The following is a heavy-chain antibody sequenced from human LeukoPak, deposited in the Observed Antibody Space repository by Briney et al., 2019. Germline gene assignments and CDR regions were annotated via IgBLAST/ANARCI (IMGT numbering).Heavy chain of an antibody. Sequence: GGSLRLSCAASGFTFSSYAMHRVRQVPGKGLEWVSYISSSSSTIYYADSVKGRFTISRDNAKNSLYLQMNSLRAEDTAVYYCARGWLRSDYCFDSWGQGTLVTVSS. CDR1: GFTFSSYA. CDR2: ISSSSSTI. J-gene: IGHJ4*02. CDR3: ARGWLRSDYCFDS. D-gene: IGHD5-12*01. V-gene: IGHV3-48*01.